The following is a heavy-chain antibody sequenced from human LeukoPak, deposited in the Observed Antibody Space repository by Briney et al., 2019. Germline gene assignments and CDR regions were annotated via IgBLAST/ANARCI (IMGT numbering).Heavy chain of an antibody. D-gene: IGHD6-13*01. CDR2: IIPIFGTA. V-gene: IGHV1-69*13. Sequence: VASVKVSCKASGGTFSSYATSWVRQAPGQGLEWMGGIIPIFGTANYAQKFQGRVTITADESTSTAYMELSSLRSEDTAVYYCARDPHIAAAGDYWGQGTLVTVSS. J-gene: IGHJ4*02. CDR1: GGTFSSYA. CDR3: ARDPHIAAAGDY.